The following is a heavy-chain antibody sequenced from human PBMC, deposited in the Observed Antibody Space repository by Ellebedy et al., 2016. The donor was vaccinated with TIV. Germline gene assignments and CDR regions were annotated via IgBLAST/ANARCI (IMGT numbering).Heavy chain of an antibody. V-gene: IGHV2-5*02. D-gene: IGHD6-13*01. CDR1: GFSLSTSGVG. CDR3: AHDEIAAAAEGDWFDP. CDR2: IYWDDDK. Sequence: SGPTLVXPTQTLTLTCTFSGFSLSTSGVGVGWIRQPPGKALEWLALIYWDDDKRYSPSLKSRLTITKDTSKNQVVLTMTNMDPVDTATYYCAHDEIAAAAEGDWFDPWGQGTLVTVSS. J-gene: IGHJ5*02.